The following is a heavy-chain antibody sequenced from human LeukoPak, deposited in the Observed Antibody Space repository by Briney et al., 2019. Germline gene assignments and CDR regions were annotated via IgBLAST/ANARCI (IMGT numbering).Heavy chain of an antibody. J-gene: IGHJ3*02. D-gene: IGHD5-18*01. CDR1: GYTFTGYY. V-gene: IGHV1-2*02. CDR2: INPNSGGT. CDR3: AKGGYSYGSVRAFDI. Sequence: GASVKVSCKASGYTFTGYYMHWVRQAPGQGLEWMGWINPNSGGTNYAQKFQGRVTMTRNTSISTAYMELSSLRSEDTAVYYCAKGGYSYGSVRAFDIWGQGTMVTVSS.